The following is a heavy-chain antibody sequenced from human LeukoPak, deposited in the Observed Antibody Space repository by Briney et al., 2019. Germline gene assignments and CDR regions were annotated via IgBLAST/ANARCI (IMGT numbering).Heavy chain of an antibody. CDR1: GFTFSNYA. D-gene: IGHD5-12*01. V-gene: IGHV3-23*01. CDR3: AKEPYRASSGLVYY. Sequence: GGSLRLSCATSGFTFSNYAVSWVRQAPGKGLEWVSAITGNGGNTYYADSVKGRFTISRDNSKNTLYLQMNSLRAEDTAVYYCAKEPYRASSGLVYYWGQGTLVTVSS. J-gene: IGHJ4*02. CDR2: ITGNGGNT.